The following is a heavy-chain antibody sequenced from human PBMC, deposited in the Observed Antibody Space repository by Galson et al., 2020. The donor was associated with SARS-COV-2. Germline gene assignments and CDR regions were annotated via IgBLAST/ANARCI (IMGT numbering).Heavy chain of an antibody. V-gene: IGHV3-30*02. CDR1: GFSFSDYG. J-gene: IGHJ5*02. D-gene: IGHD3-16*01. Sequence: GESLKISCEASGFSFSDYGMNWVRQTPGKGLEWVTFIGYDESSKYYIDSVKGRFTISRDNSKHMLYLHMNRLRPEDTAVYYCAKERIGSYVETWGQGTLGTVSS. CDR2: IGYDESSK. CDR3: AKERIGSYVET.